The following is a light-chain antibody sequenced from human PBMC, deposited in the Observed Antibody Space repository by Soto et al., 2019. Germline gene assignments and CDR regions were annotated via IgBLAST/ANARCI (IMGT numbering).Light chain of an antibody. CDR2: EVS. V-gene: IGLV2-14*01. CDR3: SSSAGSNRV. CDR1: SSDVGGYNY. J-gene: IGLJ1*01. Sequence: QSVLTQPASVSGSPGQSITISCTGTSSDVGGYNYVSWYQQHPGKAPKLMIYEVSNRPSGVSNRFSGSKSGNTASLTISGLQAEDEADYYCSSSAGSNRVFGTGTKVTVL.